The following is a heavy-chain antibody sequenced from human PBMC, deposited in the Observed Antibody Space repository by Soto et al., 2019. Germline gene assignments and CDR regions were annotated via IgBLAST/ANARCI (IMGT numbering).Heavy chain of an antibody. CDR2: ISHDGSNT. CDR3: AKDLLHKSWSFPTS. CDR1: GFTFSNYG. V-gene: IGHV3-30*18. J-gene: IGHJ5*02. D-gene: IGHD6-13*01. Sequence: QVHLVESGGGVVQPGRSLRLSCAASGFTFSNYGMHWVRQAPGKGLEWVALISHDGSNTYYVDSVKGRFTISGDNSKSTLIRQMNSLRDEDTAVYHCAKDLLHKSWSFPTSWGQGTLVTVSS.